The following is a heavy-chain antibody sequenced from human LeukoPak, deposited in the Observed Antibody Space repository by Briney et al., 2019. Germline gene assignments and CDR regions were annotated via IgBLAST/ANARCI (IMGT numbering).Heavy chain of an antibody. J-gene: IGHJ3*02. CDR2: IYYSGST. V-gene: IGHV4-59*01. D-gene: IGHD3-22*01. CDR3: ARERKGYYDSSSYSDAFDI. Sequence: SETLSLTCTVSGGSISSYYWSWIRQPPGKGLEWIGYIYYSGSTNYNPSLKSRVTISVDTSKNQFSLKLSSVTAADTAVYYCARERKGYYDSSSYSDAFDIWGQGTMVTVSS. CDR1: GGSISSYY.